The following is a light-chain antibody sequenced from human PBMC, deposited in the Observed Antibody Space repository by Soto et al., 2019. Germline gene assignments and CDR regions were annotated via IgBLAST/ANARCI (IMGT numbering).Light chain of an antibody. V-gene: IGKV4-1*01. CDR2: WAS. Sequence: TMITQSPCGRARSLGVHATINCKSSRSVLSSSNNKNFLAWYQQKPRQPPRLLIYWASTRQSGVPYRFSGSGSGTDFTLTISSLQAEDVAIYYCQQFYSSPFTFGHGTKVDIK. CDR3: QQFYSSPFT. J-gene: IGKJ3*01. CDR1: RSVLSSSNNKNF.